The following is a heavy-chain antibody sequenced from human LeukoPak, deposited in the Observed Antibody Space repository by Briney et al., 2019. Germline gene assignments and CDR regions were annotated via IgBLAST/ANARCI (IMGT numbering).Heavy chain of an antibody. J-gene: IGHJ4*02. CDR3: ARRLIDYDSSGYYFDY. Sequence: PGGALEISCQGPGFHFTSYWIGRGRQLPGKGLDWMGIIYPGDSDTRYSPSFQGQVTISADESISTAYLQWSSLKASDTAMYYCARRLIDYDSSGYYFDYWGQGTLVTVSS. CDR2: IYPGDSDT. D-gene: IGHD3-22*01. CDR1: GFHFTSYW. V-gene: IGHV5-51*01.